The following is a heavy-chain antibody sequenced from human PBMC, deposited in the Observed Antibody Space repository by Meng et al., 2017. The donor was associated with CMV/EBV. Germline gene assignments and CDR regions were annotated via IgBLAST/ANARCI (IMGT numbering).Heavy chain of an antibody. CDR3: ARDPSITPGQH. CDR1: GFTFSSYS. Sequence: GSLKISCAASGFTFSSYSMNWVRQAPGKGLEWVSSISSSSSYIYYADSVKGRFTIPRDNAKNSLYLQMNSLRAEDTAVYYCARDPSITPGQHWGQGTLVTVSS. D-gene: IGHD5-24*01. J-gene: IGHJ1*01. V-gene: IGHV3-21*01. CDR2: ISSSSSYI.